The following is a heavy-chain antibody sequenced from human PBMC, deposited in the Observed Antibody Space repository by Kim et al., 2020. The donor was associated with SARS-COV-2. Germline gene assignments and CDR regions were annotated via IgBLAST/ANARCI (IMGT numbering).Heavy chain of an antibody. CDR2: IYSGGTA. CDR3: ARAFFSGEEY. D-gene: IGHD3-3*01. Sequence: GGSLRLSCAASGFIVSSNYMTWVRQTPGKGLEWVSVIYSGGTAHYADSVQGRFTISRDISRNTVYLQLNSLRAADTAVYYCARAFFSGEEYWGQGTPVTVSP. CDR1: GFIVSSNY. J-gene: IGHJ4*02. V-gene: IGHV3-66*01.